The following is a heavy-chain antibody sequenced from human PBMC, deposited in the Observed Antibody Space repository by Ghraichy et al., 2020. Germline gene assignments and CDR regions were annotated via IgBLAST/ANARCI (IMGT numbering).Heavy chain of an antibody. CDR1: GFSVTYNY. J-gene: IGHJ4*02. D-gene: IGHD4-23*01. CDR3: AGGGNSPFDS. Sequence: LSLTCAASGFSVTYNYMNWVRQAPGKGLEWVSLIYSGGDTYYADSVKGRFTISRDNSKNTLYLQMTGLRAEDTAVYYCAGGGNSPFDSWGQGTLVTVSS. V-gene: IGHV3-53*01. CDR2: IYSGGDT.